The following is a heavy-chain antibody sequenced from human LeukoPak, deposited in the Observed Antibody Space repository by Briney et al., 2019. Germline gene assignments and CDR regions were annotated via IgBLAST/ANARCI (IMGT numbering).Heavy chain of an antibody. D-gene: IGHD6-19*01. CDR2: ISSSSSYI. J-gene: IGHJ4*02. CDR1: ELPSRGYT. Sequence: GGSLSLSGPAPELPSRGYTMNWFAKAPGKGLDWASSISSSSSYIYYADSVKGRFTISRDNAENSLYLQMNSLRAEDTAVYYCARAVAGTGGGFDYWGQGTLVTVSS. CDR3: ARAVAGTGGGFDY. V-gene: IGHV3-21*01.